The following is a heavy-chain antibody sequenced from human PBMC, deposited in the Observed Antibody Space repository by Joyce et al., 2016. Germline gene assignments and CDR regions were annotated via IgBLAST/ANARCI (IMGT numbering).Heavy chain of an antibody. CDR1: GGSITTYY. CDR3: AKFEQYYES. CDR2: IHHSGGT. J-gene: IGHJ5*02. D-gene: IGHD3-3*01. Sequence: QVQLQESGPGLIKPSETLSLTCTVSGGSITTYYWGWIRQPPGKGLEWIGYIHHSGGTNYNPSLRSRVTMSVDTSKNQFSLKMRSVTAADTAIYYCAKFEQYYESWGQGTLVTVSS. V-gene: IGHV4-59*01.